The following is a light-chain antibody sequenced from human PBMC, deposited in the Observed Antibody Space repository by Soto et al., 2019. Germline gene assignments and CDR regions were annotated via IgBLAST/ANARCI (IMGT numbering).Light chain of an antibody. CDR3: QQYNTYSWT. J-gene: IGKJ1*01. V-gene: IGKV1-5*03. Sequence: DIQMTQSPSTLSASVGDRVTITCRASQSISSWLAWYQQKPGKAPKLLIYKAPSLESGVPSRFSGSGSGTEFTLTISSLQPDDFATYYCQQYNTYSWTFGQGTNVEIK. CDR2: KAP. CDR1: QSISSW.